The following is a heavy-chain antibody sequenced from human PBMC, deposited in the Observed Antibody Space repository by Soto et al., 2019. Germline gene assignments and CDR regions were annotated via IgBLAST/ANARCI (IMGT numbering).Heavy chain of an antibody. CDR2: ISGSGGST. D-gene: IGHD6-13*01. V-gene: IGHV3-23*01. CDR3: AKFISAAGTGY. J-gene: IGHJ4*02. Sequence: PGGSLRLSCAASGLTFSDYGMGWVRQAPGRGLEWVSSISGSGGSTYYADAVKGRFTISRDNSKNTLYLQMNSLRAEDTALYYCAKFISAAGTGYWGQGTLVTVSS. CDR1: GLTFSDYG.